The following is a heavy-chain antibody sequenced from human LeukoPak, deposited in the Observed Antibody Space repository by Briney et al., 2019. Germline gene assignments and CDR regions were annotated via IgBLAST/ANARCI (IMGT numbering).Heavy chain of an antibody. CDR2: ISYDGSNK. V-gene: IGHV3-30*18. Sequence: GGSLRLSCAASGFTFSSYGMHWVRQAPDKGLEWVAVISYDGSNKYYADSVKGRFTISRDNSKNTLYLQMNSLRAEDTAVYYCANAMVRGVIITWGFDYWGQGTLVTVSS. CDR1: GFTFSSYG. CDR3: ANAMVRGVIITWGFDY. D-gene: IGHD3-10*01. J-gene: IGHJ4*02.